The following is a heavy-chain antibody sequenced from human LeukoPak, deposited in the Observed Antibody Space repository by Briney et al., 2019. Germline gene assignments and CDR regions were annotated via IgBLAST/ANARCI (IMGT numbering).Heavy chain of an antibody. CDR2: IYSGGRT. Sequence: GSLRLSCAVSGFTVSNNYMNWVRQAPGKGLEWVSIIYSGGRTYYADSAKGRFTISRDIFKNTVYLQMNSLRAEDTAVYYCVREGATTAFDYWGQGTLVTVSS. V-gene: IGHV3-53*01. J-gene: IGHJ4*02. D-gene: IGHD1-26*01. CDR1: GFTVSNNY. CDR3: VREGATTAFDY.